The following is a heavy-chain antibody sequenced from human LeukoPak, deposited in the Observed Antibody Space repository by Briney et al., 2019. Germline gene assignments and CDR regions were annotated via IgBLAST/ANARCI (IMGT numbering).Heavy chain of an antibody. CDR2: IYYSGST. J-gene: IGHJ5*02. CDR3: ARDGSWFDP. Sequence: SETLSLTCTVSGGSISSYYWSWIRQPPGKGLEWIGYIYYSGSTNYNPSLKSRVTMSVDTSKNQFSLKLSSVTAADTAVYYCARDGSWFDPWGQGTLVTVSS. D-gene: IGHD1-26*01. V-gene: IGHV4-59*01. CDR1: GGSISSYY.